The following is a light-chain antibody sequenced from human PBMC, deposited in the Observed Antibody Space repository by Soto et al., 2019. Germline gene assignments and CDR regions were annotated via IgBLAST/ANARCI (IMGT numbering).Light chain of an antibody. CDR1: TSNIGAGYD. J-gene: IGLJ1*01. CDR2: ANS. CDR3: QSYDTSLSGSYV. V-gene: IGLV1-40*01. Sequence: QSVLTQPPSVSGAPGQRVIVSCTGSTSNIGAGYDVHWYQQLPGTSPKLLIFANSDRPSGVPDRFSASRSCSSASLTITGLQAEDEADYYCQSYDTSLSGSYVFGSGTKVNVL.